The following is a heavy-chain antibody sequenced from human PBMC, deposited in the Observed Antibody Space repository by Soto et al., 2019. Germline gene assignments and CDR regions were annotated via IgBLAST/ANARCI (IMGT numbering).Heavy chain of an antibody. J-gene: IGHJ5*02. V-gene: IGHV4-30-2*01. CDR2: IYHSGNT. D-gene: IGHD2-21*01. Sequence: QLQLQESGSGLVKPSQTLSLTCAVSGGSISSGGYSWSWIRQPPGKGLEWIGYIYHSGNTYYNPSPKRRFTNAVDSSNTQFPLKLSSLTAAHTAVYSCARIPPPWAQETLGPFSS. CDR1: GGSISSGGYS. CDR3: ARIPPP.